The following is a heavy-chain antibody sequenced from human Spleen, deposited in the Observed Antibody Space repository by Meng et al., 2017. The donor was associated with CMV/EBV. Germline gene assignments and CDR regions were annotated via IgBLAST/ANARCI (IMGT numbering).Heavy chain of an antibody. V-gene: IGHV4-59*01. CDR1: GGSISGYY. D-gene: IGHD2-2*01. J-gene: IGHJ6*02. CDR3: ARLPPEVVPAAMASNYYYYYGMDV. Sequence: SETLSLTCTVSGGSISGYYWIWIRQPPGKGLEWIGYIYYSGSTNYNPSLKSRVTISVDTSKNQFSLKLSSVTAADTAVYYCARLPPEVVPAAMASNYYYYYGMDVWGQGTTVTVSS. CDR2: IYYSGST.